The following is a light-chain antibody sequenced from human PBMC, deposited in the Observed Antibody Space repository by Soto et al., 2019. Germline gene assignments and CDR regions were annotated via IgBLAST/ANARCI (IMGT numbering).Light chain of an antibody. Sequence: IQMTQSPSSLSASVGDRVTITXRASQSISSYLNWYQQKPGKAPKLXXYAASSLQSGVPSRFSGSGSETEFTLTISSLQPEDFAIYYCHQYNNWPSWTCGQGTKVDI. V-gene: IGKV1-39*01. CDR1: QSISSY. J-gene: IGKJ1*01. CDR3: HQYNNWPSWT. CDR2: AAS.